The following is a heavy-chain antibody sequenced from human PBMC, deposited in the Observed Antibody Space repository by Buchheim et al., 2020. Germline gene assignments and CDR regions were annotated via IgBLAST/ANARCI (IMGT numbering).Heavy chain of an antibody. CDR3: TKKLLSGSYPFDN. V-gene: IGHV3-23*01. D-gene: IGHD3-22*01. CDR1: GLTFSSSA. CDR2: ISGGGDYT. Sequence: VQLLESGGGLVQPGGSLRLSCAASGLTFSSSAMNWVRQAPGKGLEWVSSISGGGDYTYYADSVMGRFTISRDNSESTLFLQMNSLRAEDTAVYYCTKKLLSGSYPFDNWGQGTL. J-gene: IGHJ4*02.